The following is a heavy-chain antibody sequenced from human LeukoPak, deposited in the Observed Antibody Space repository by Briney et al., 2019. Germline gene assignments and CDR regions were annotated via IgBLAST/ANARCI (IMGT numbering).Heavy chain of an antibody. V-gene: IGHV3-23*01. CDR1: GFTFSNYA. Sequence: GRSLRLSCAASGFTFSNYAMSWVRQAPGKGLEWVSGIRAGGVSTYYADSVKGRFSISRDSSKNTLYLQMNSLRAEDTAIYYCAKLATRGSTDWGQGTLVTVSS. D-gene: IGHD5-12*01. J-gene: IGHJ4*02. CDR2: IRAGGVST. CDR3: AKLATRGSTD.